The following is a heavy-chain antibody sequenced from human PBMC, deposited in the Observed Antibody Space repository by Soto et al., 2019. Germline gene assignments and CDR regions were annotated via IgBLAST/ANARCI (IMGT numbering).Heavy chain of an antibody. CDR3: ARLTFSGYYSMDV. J-gene: IGHJ6*02. CDR2: INPSGGST. V-gene: IGHV1-46*01. CDR1: GYTFTSYY. D-gene: IGHD3-10*01. Sequence: ASVKVSCKXSGYTFTSYYMHWVRQAPGQGLEWMGIINPSGGSTSYAQKFQGRVTMTRDTSTSTVYMELSSLRSEDTAGYYCARLTFSGYYSMDVWGQGTTVNGSS.